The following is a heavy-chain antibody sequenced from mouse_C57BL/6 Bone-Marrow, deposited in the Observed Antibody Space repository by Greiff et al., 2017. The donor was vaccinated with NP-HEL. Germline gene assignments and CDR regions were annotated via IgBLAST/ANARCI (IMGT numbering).Heavy chain of an antibody. D-gene: IGHD1-1*01. CDR2: IYPGNSDT. Sequence: VQLQQSGTVLARPGASVKMSCKTSGYTFTSYWMHWVKQRPGQGLEWIGAIYPGNSDTSYNQKFKGKAKLTAVTSASTAYMEISSLTNEDSAVYYCHYYGSSLFDYWGQGTTLTVSS. V-gene: IGHV1-5*01. CDR1: GYTFTSYW. J-gene: IGHJ2*01. CDR3: HYYGSSLFDY.